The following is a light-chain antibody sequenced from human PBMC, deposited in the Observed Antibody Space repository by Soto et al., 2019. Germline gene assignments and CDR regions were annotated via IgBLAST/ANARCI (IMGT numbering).Light chain of an antibody. CDR1: SSNIGNNY. CDR3: GTWDSSLGAVV. CDR2: DNN. V-gene: IGLV1-51*01. Sequence: QAVVTQPPSVSAAPGQSVTISCSGSSSNIGNNYVSWYQQLPGTAPKLLIYDNNKRPSVIPDRFSGSKSGTSATLGISGLQTGDEADYYCGTWDSSLGAVVFGGGTKLTVL. J-gene: IGLJ2*01.